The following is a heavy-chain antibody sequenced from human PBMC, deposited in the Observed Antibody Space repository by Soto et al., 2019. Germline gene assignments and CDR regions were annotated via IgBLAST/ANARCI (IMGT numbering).Heavy chain of an antibody. J-gene: IGHJ4*01. D-gene: IGHD2-8*02. CDR3: AKQCSWSFYY. CDR2: IIPILGIA. CDR1: GGTFSSYT. V-gene: IGHV1-69*02. Sequence: QVQLVQSGAEVKKPGSSVKVSCKASGGTFSSYTITWVRQAPGQGLEWMRRIIPILGIANYAQKSQGRVTITADKLTSTAYMELSSLRSEDTAVYYCAKQCSWSFYYWGHGTLVTVST.